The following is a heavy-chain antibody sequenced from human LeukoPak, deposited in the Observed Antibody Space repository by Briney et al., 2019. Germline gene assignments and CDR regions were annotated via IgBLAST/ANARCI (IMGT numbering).Heavy chain of an antibody. V-gene: IGHV3-23*01. CDR1: GFTFSSYA. Sequence: AAGTLRLSCAASGFTFSSYAMSWVRQAPGKGLEWVSAINGSGSSTYYADSVKGRFTISRDNSKNTLYLQMNSLRAEDTAVYYCAKEPGWFDPWGQGTLVTVSS. J-gene: IGHJ5*02. CDR2: INGSGSST. CDR3: AKEPGWFDP.